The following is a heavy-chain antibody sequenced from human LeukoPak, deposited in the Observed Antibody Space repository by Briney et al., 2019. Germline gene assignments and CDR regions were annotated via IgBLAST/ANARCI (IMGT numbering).Heavy chain of an antibody. CDR1: GGSISSYY. Sequence: SETLSLTCTVSGGSISSYYWSWIRQPPGKGLEWIGSIYYSGSTYYNPSLKSRVTISVDTSKNQFSLKLSSVTAADTAVYYCAAIDRGYSGYDSDYWGQGTLVTVSS. CDR3: AAIDRGYSGYDSDY. J-gene: IGHJ4*02. V-gene: IGHV4-39*07. CDR2: IYYSGST. D-gene: IGHD5-12*01.